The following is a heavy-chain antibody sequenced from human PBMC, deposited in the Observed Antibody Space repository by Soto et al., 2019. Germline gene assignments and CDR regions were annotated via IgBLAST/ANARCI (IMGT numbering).Heavy chain of an antibody. CDR2: LSAGGST. J-gene: IGHJ4*02. CDR1: GLTLSSSA. Sequence: GSLRLSCAVSGLTLSSSAMTWVRQAPGKGLEWVSTLSAGGSTYYAASVKGRFTISRNSSENSLYLQMGSLKAEDTAVYFCAKDRGSGGIVTGTPDSWGPGTQVTVSS. CDR3: AKDRGSGGIVTGTPDS. V-gene: IGHV3-23*01. D-gene: IGHD3-9*01.